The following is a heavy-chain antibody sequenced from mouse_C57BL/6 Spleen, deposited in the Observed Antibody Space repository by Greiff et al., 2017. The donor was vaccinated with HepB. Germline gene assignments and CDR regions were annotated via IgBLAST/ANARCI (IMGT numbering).Heavy chain of an antibody. V-gene: IGHV5-16*01. CDR2: INYDGSST. Sequence: EVKVVESEGGLVQPGSSMKLSCTASGFTFSDYYMAWVRQVPEKGLEWVANINYDGSSTYYLDSLKSRFIISRDNAKNILYLQMSSLKSEDTATYYCARVHYYGAMDYWGQGTSVTVSS. J-gene: IGHJ4*01. CDR3: ARVHYYGAMDY. CDR1: GFTFSDYY.